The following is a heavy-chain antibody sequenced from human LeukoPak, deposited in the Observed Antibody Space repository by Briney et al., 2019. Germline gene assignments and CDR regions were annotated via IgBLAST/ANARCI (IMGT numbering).Heavy chain of an antibody. CDR3: ASVLSGIAVAGSFDP. J-gene: IGHJ5*02. Sequence: GASVKVSCKASGFTFTSSTIQWVRQARGQRLEWIGWIVVGSGNTNYAQKFQGRVTITADKSTSTAYMELSSLRSEDTAVYYCASVLSGIAVAGSFDPWGQGTLVTVSS. CDR1: GFTFTSST. V-gene: IGHV1-58*02. CDR2: IVVGSGNT. D-gene: IGHD6-19*01.